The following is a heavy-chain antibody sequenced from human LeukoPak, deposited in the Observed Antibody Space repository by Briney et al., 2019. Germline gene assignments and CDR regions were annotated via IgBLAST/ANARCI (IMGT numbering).Heavy chain of an antibody. V-gene: IGHV1-8*01. D-gene: IGHD3-10*01. J-gene: IGHJ5*02. Sequence: VASVRVSCKASGYTFTSYDINWVRQATGQGLEWMGWMNPNSGNTGYAQKFQGRVTMTRNTSISTAYMELSSLRSEDTAVYYCARGGRLLWFGELPFDPWGQGTLVTVSS. CDR1: GYTFTSYD. CDR2: MNPNSGNT. CDR3: ARGGRLLWFGELPFDP.